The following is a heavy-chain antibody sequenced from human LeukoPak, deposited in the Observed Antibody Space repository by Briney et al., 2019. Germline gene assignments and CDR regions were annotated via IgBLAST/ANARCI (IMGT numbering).Heavy chain of an antibody. J-gene: IGHJ6*03. D-gene: IGHD1-14*01. Sequence: TGGSLRLSCAASGFTFNNYALSWVRQTPGKGLEWVSATVGSRPDTYHADSVKGRFTISRDNSKNTLYLQMNSLRAEDTAVYYCAKVAPPPTGYYYYYYMDVWGKGTTVTISS. CDR2: TVGSRPDT. V-gene: IGHV3-23*01. CDR3: AKVAPPPTGYYYYYYMDV. CDR1: GFTFNNYA.